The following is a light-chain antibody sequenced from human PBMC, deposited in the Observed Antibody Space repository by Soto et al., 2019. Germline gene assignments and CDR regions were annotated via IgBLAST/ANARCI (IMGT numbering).Light chain of an antibody. CDR3: QQFYGSPVT. Sequence: DIVLTQSPDSLAVSLGERATINCKSSQTVLYSSDNKNYFAWYQQKPGQSPTLLINWASTRESGVPDRFSGSGSGTDFTLTISSLQAEDVAVYYCQQFYGSPVTFGGGTKVEMK. V-gene: IGKV4-1*01. CDR2: WAS. CDR1: QTVLYSSDNKNY. J-gene: IGKJ4*01.